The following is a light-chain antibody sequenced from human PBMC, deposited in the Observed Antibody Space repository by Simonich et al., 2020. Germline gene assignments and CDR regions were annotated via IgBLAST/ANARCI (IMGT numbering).Light chain of an antibody. CDR1: QSISSY. CDR2: AAS. J-gene: IGKJ1*01. CDR3: QQSYSTPPT. V-gene: IGKV1-39*01. Sequence: DIQMTQSPSSLSASVGDRVTITCRASQSISSYLNWYQQKPGKVPKLLIYAASSLQSGVPSRFSCSGSGTDFTLTISSLQPEDFATYYCQQSYSTPPTFGQGTKVEIK.